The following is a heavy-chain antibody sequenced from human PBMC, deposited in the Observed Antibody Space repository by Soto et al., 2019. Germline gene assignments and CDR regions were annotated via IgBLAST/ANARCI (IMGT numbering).Heavy chain of an antibody. Sequence: GGSLRLSCAASGFTFSSYAMSWVRQAPGKGLEWVSVISGSGGSTYYADSVKGRFTISRDNSKNTVYLQMNSLGAEDTAVYYCAKTNLYCSSTSCYDYWGQGTLVTVSS. CDR3: AKTNLYCSSTSCYDY. D-gene: IGHD2-2*01. CDR1: GFTFSSYA. CDR2: ISGSGGST. V-gene: IGHV3-23*01. J-gene: IGHJ4*02.